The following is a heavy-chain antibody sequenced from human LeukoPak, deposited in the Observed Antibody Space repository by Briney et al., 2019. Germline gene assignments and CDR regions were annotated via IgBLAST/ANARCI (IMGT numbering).Heavy chain of an antibody. CDR3: ARTMIGPGDY. J-gene: IGHJ4*02. Sequence: GGSLRLSCAASGFTFSSYSMNWVRQAPGKGLEWVSSISSSGSYIYYADSVKGRFTISRDNAKNSLYLQMNSLRAEDTAVYYCARTMIGPGDYWGQGTLVTVSS. CDR1: GFTFSSYS. V-gene: IGHV3-21*01. CDR2: ISSSGSYI. D-gene: IGHD3-22*01.